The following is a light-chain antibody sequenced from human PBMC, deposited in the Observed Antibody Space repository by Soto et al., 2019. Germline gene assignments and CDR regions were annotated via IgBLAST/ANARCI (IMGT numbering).Light chain of an antibody. V-gene: IGKV3-11*01. CDR3: QQRSNWPPLT. Sequence: EIVLTQSPATLSLSPGERATLSCRASQSVSSYLAWYQQKPGQAPRLLIYDASNRATGIPARFSGSGSGTDFTLTISRLEPEDFAVYYCQQRSNWPPLTLGGGTKVDIK. CDR2: DAS. CDR1: QSVSSY. J-gene: IGKJ4*01.